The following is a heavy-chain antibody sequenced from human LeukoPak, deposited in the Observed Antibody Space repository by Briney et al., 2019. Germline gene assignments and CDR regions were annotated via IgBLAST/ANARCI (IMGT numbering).Heavy chain of an antibody. D-gene: IGHD5-18*01. J-gene: IGHJ4*02. CDR3: ARAAVTGDFDY. CDR2: ISSSSSTI. Sequence: GGSLRLSCAASGFTFSSYSMNWVRQAPGKGLEWVSYISSSSSTIYYADSVKGRFTISRDNAKNSLYLQMNSLRAEDTAVYYCARAAVTGDFDYWGQGTLVTVSS. CDR1: GFTFSSYS. V-gene: IGHV3-48*04.